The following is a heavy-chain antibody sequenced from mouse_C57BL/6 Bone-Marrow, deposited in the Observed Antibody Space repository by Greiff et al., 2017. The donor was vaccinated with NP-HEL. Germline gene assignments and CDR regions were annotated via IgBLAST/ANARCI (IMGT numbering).Heavy chain of an antibody. CDR2: IYPGDGDT. V-gene: IGHV1-80*01. J-gene: IGHJ1*03. CDR3: ARWGDYGGYWYLDV. D-gene: IGHD2-4*01. Sequence: VKLQQSGAELVKPGASVKISCKASGYAFSSYWMNWVKQRPGKGLEWIGQIYPGDGDTNYNGKFKGKATLTADKSSSTAYMQLSSLPSEDSAVYCCARWGDYGGYWYLDVGGTGTTVTVSS. CDR1: GYAFSSYW.